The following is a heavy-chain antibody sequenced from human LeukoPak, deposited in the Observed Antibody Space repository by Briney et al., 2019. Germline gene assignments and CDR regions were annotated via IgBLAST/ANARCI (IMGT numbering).Heavy chain of an antibody. V-gene: IGHV1-18*01. J-gene: IGHJ6*03. Sequence: ASVKVSCKASGYTFTSYGISWVRQAPGQGLEWMGWISAYNGNTNYAQKLQGRVTMTTDASTSTAYMELRSLRSDDTAVYYCARDSSGWYGGDNYYYYMDVWGKGTTVTVSS. D-gene: IGHD6-19*01. CDR1: GYTFTSYG. CDR2: ISAYNGNT. CDR3: ARDSSGWYGGDNYYYYMDV.